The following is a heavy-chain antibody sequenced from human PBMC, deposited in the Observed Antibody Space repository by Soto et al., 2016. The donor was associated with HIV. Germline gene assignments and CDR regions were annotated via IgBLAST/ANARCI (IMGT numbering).Heavy chain of an antibody. Sequence: EVQLVETGGGLVRPGGSLRLSCAASGFTVDSTYMNWVRQAPGKGLEWVSVILSGTNTYYADSVKGRFTISRDNSKNTLYLHMNNLRADDTATYFCATGDHGLNVWGQGTTVTVSS. CDR3: ATGDHGLNV. CDR1: GFTVDSTY. CDR2: ILSGTNT. V-gene: IGHV3-53*02. D-gene: IGHD3-10*01. J-gene: IGHJ6*02.